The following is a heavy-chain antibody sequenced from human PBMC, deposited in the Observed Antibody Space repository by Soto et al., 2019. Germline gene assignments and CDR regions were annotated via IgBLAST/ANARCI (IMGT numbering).Heavy chain of an antibody. Sequence: SQTLSLTCAISGDSVSGNSAAWNWIRQSPSRGLEWLGRTYSRYRWYNDYAVSVKSRITVTPDTSKNQFSLHLNSVTPEDTAVYYXAREFPYYVSSDSYLDYWGQGALVTVSS. V-gene: IGHV6-1*01. J-gene: IGHJ4*02. CDR1: GDSVSGNSAA. CDR3: AREFPYYVSSDSYLDY. D-gene: IGHD3-16*01. CDR2: TYSRYRWYN.